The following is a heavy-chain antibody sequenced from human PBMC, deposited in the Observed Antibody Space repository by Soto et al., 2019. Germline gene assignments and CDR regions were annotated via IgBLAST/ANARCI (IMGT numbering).Heavy chain of an antibody. Sequence: SETLSLTCTVVRRSINSSSYYWGLIRQPPGKGLEWIGRIYYSGSTYYNPSLKNRVTISVDTSKKHFSLKLSSVTAADTAVYYCARHGSSVTTPRPYYYYYYMDVWGKGTTVTVLL. CDR1: RRSINSSSYY. V-gene: IGHV4-39*01. CDR2: IYYSGST. J-gene: IGHJ6*03. CDR3: ARHGSSVTTPRPYYYYYYMDV. D-gene: IGHD4-4*01.